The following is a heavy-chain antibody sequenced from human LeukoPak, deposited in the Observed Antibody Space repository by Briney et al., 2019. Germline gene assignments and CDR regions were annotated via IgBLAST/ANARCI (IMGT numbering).Heavy chain of an antibody. J-gene: IGHJ5*02. D-gene: IGHD5-18*01. V-gene: IGHV4-39*07. CDR3: ARGGYSYGYGLLNWFDP. Sequence: SETLSLTCTVSGGSISSSSYYWGWIRQPPGKGLEWIGSIYYSGSTYYNPSLKSRVTISVDTSKNQFSLKLSSVTAADTAVYYCARGGYSYGYGLLNWFDPWGQGTLVTVSS. CDR1: GGSISSSSYY. CDR2: IYYSGST.